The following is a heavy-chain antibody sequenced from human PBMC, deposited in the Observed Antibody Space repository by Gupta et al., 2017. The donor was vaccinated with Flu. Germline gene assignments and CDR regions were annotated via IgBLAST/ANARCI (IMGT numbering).Heavy chain of an antibody. Sequence: QLQLPESGPGLVTPSETLSLTCTVSGASLRRSSYNWAWMRQPPGKGIEWIGSAFYSETTYHNPSLKSRLDIFVDTSKNQLSLRLSSVTAADSGVYYCAMTFVRGLIEGEEDYWGQGTLVTVSS. CDR2: AFYSETT. D-gene: IGHD3-10*01. J-gene: IGHJ4*02. CDR3: AMTFVRGLIEGEEDY. CDR1: GASLRRSSYN. V-gene: IGHV4-39*01.